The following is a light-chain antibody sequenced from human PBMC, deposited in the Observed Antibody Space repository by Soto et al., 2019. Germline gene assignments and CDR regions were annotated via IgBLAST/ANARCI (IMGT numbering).Light chain of an antibody. Sequence: SYELTQPPSVSVSPGQTASITCSGDKLGDKYACWYQQQPGQSPVLVIYEDSKRPSGIPERCAGSNSGNTATLTISGTQAMDEADYYCQAWESSTAVFRGGTQLTVL. V-gene: IGLV3-1*01. J-gene: IGLJ2*01. CDR3: QAWESSTAV. CDR1: KLGDKY. CDR2: EDS.